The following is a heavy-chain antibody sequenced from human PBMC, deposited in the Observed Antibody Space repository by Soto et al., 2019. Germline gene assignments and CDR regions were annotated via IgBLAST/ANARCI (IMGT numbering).Heavy chain of an antibody. CDR2: ISFNSGSI. J-gene: IGHJ4*03. CDR3: ARDTEENQLLYDALDF. V-gene: IGHV3-9*01. CDR1: VFTFDDYA. D-gene: IGHD2-2*01. Sequence: PWGFLRVSSVSSVFTFDDYAMHWVRQAPGKGLDLVSGISFNSGSIGYAESVKGRFTISRDNARNSLYLQMNSLRAEDTALYYCARDTEENQLLYDALDFWGQGTLVTVSS.